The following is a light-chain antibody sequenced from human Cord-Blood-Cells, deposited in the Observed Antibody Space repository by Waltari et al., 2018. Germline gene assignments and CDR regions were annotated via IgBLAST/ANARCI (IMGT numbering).Light chain of an antibody. CDR2: AAS. J-gene: IGKJ5*01. Sequence: DIQMTQSPSSLSASVGDRVHNTCRASQSISSYLNWYQQKPGKAPKLLIYAASSLQSGVPSRFSGSGSGTDFTLTISSLQPEDFATYYCQQSYSTPAITFGQGTRLEIK. CDR3: QQSYSTPAIT. V-gene: IGKV1-39*01. CDR1: QSISSY.